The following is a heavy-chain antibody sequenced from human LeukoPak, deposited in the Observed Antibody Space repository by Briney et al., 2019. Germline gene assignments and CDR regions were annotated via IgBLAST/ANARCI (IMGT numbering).Heavy chain of an antibody. V-gene: IGHV3-43*02. J-gene: IGHJ4*02. CDR1: GFTFADDP. CDR2: ISGDGGTT. Sequence: GGSLRLSCAPFGFTFADDPMHWVRQVPGKGLEWVSLISGDGGTTYYADSVKGRFTISRDNSKNSLYLQMNSLRTEDTALYYCAKDYFWGQGTLVTVSS. CDR3: AKDYF.